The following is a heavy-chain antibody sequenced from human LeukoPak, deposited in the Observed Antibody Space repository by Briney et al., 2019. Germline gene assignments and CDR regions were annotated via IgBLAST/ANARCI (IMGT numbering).Heavy chain of an antibody. CDR1: GFTFSSYA. Sequence: PGGSLRLSCAASGFTFSSYAMHWVRQAPGKGLHWVAVISYDGSNKYYADSVKGRFTISRDNSKNTLYLQLNGLRPEDTALYYCARDGYCSSTGCSAYFFDSWGQGTLVTVSS. D-gene: IGHD2-2*03. V-gene: IGHV3-30-3*01. CDR3: ARDGYCSSTGCSAYFFDS. J-gene: IGHJ4*02. CDR2: ISYDGSNK.